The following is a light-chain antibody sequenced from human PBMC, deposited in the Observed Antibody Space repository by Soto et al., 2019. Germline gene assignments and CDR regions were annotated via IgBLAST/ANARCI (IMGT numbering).Light chain of an antibody. CDR3: HQYSDWVQT. CDR1: QSVSGD. Sequence: EIVMTQSPATLSVSPGETATLSCRASQSVSGDLAWYQLRPGQAPRLLIYGASTMATGVPDRFSGSGSGTEFTLTLRGLQSEDFAVYYCHQYSDWVQTFGQGTRVEIK. J-gene: IGKJ1*01. V-gene: IGKV3-15*01. CDR2: GAS.